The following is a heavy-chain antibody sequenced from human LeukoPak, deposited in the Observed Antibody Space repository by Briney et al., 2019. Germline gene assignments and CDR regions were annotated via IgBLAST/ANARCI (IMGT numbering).Heavy chain of an antibody. J-gene: IGHJ4*02. CDR2: ISASGGTT. CDR3: AKDYCSSAICPADY. V-gene: IGHV3-23*01. D-gene: IGHD6-19*01. CDR1: GFTFSSHA. Sequence: GSLRLSCTASGFTFSSHAMSWVRQAAGKRLEWVSSISASGGTTFHSGSVKGRFTISRDNSKKVLYLQMNGLRVEDTAIYYCAKDYCSSAICPADYWGQGTQVTVSS.